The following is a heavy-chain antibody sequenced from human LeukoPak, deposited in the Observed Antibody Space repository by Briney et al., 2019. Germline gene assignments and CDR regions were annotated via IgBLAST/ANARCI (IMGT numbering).Heavy chain of an antibody. CDR3: ARELVSLGTGYFDL. J-gene: IGHJ2*01. D-gene: IGHD7-27*01. CDR1: GFTFRTHG. V-gene: IGHV3-23*01. CDR2: ITGSSTWT. Sequence: GGSLRLSCEASGFTFRTHGMTWVRQAPGKGLEWVSGITGSSTWTYYADSVRGRFTISRDNSKNTLHLQMNNLTADDTAIYYCARELVSLGTGYFDLWGRGTLVTVSS.